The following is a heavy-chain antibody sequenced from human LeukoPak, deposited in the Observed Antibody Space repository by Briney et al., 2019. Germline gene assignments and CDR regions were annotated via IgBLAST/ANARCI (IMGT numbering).Heavy chain of an antibody. CDR1: GYTFTAYY. Sequence: ASVRVSSKPSGYTFTAYYMHWVRQAPGQRLEWMGWINPNSGGTNYAQKFQGRVTMTRDTSISTAYMELSRLRSDDTAVYYCARDGSGSLDYWGQGTLVTVSS. J-gene: IGHJ4*02. CDR3: ARDGSGSLDY. CDR2: INPNSGGT. V-gene: IGHV1-2*02. D-gene: IGHD3-10*01.